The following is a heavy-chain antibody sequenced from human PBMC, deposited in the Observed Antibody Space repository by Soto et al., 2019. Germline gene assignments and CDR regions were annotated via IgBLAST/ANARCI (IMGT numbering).Heavy chain of an antibody. Sequence: QVQLVESGGGVVQPGRSLRLSCAASGFTFSSYAMHWVRQAPGKGLEWVAVISYDGSNKYYADSVKGRFTISRDNSKNTQYLQMNSLRAEDTAVYYCARDGGPDWNGCFDYWGQGTLVTVSS. V-gene: IGHV3-30-3*01. D-gene: IGHD1-1*01. J-gene: IGHJ4*02. CDR2: ISYDGSNK. CDR3: ARDGGPDWNGCFDY. CDR1: GFTFSSYA.